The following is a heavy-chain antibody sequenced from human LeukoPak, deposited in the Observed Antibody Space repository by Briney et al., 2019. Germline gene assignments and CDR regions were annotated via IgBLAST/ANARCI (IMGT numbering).Heavy chain of an antibody. CDR2: ISSDGSQK. V-gene: IGHV3-30*19. CDR3: AREHGRSGYFDY. D-gene: IGHD3-22*01. CDR1: GFTFSSYA. Sequence: GGSLRLSCAASGFTFSSYAMHWVRQAPGKGLEWVSFISSDGSQKYYADSVKGRFTISRDNSKNTLYLQLNSLRVEDTAVYYCAREHGRSGYFDYWGQGTLVSVSS. J-gene: IGHJ4*02.